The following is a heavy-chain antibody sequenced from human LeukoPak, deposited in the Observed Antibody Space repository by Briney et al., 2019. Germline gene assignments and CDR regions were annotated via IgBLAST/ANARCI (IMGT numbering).Heavy chain of an antibody. CDR3: ERATITSPFYFHF. CDR2: IKQDGMET. D-gene: IGHD2-2*01. Sequence: GGSLRLSCAASGVTFSYYWMSWFRQAPGKGLEWVANIKQDGMETSYVDSVKGRFTISRANAKTSLYLQMNSLRAEATAWYYCERATITSPFYFHFWGEGTLVTVPS. V-gene: IGHV3-7*01. CDR1: GVTFSYYW. J-gene: IGHJ4*02.